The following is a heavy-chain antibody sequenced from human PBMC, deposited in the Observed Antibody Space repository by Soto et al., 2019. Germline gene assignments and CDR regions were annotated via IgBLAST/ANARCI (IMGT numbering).Heavy chain of an antibody. Sequence: QVQLVQSGAEVKKPGSSVKVSCKASGGTFSRYAISWVRQAPGQGLEWMGGIIPIFGTANYAQKFQGRVTITADESTSPAYRELSSLRSEDTAVYYCARQGAALTDYYYGMDVWGQGTTVTVSS. D-gene: IGHD3-9*01. CDR3: ARQGAALTDYYYGMDV. CDR2: IIPIFGTA. V-gene: IGHV1-69*12. J-gene: IGHJ6*02. CDR1: GGTFSRYA.